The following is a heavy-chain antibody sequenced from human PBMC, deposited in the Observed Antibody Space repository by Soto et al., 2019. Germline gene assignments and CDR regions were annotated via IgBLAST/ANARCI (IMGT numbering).Heavy chain of an antibody. CDR3: ARALVRGVTRLEVGY. D-gene: IGHD3-10*01. CDR1: GYTFTVYY. J-gene: IGHJ4*02. V-gene: IGHV1-2*02. CDR2: INPNSGGT. Sequence: AAVKVSCKASGYTFTVYYMHGVLQSPVQGLEGMGWINPNSGGTNYAQKFQGRVTMTRDTSISTAYMELSRLRSDDTAVYYCARALVRGVTRLEVGYWGQGTLVTVSS.